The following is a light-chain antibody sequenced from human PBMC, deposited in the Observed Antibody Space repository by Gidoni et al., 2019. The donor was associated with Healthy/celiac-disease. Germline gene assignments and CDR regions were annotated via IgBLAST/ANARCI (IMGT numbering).Light chain of an antibody. CDR3: SSCTLSSTYVV. J-gene: IGLJ2*01. CDR1: SSDVGGYNY. V-gene: IGLV2-14*03. CDR2: DVS. Sequence: QSALTQLASASGSSGQSITISCTGTSSDVGGYNYVSWYQQHPGKAPKLIIYDVSNRPSGVSYRFSGSKSGTPASLTISGLQAEDEADYYCSSCTLSSTYVVFGGGTKLTVL.